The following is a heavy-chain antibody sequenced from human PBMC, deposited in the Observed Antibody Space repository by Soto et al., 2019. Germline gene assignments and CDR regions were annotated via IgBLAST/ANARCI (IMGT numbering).Heavy chain of an antibody. Sequence: EVQLVESGGGLVKPGGSLRLSCAASGFTFSNAWMSWVRQAPGKGLEWVGRIKSKTDGGTTDYAAPVKGRFTISRDDSKTTLYLQMNSPKTEDTAVYYCTTDPDVGLAAGLTVDYSGQGTLVTVSS. V-gene: IGHV3-15*01. J-gene: IGHJ4*02. D-gene: IGHD6-13*01. CDR3: TTDPDVGLAAGLTVDY. CDR1: GFTFSNAW. CDR2: IKSKTDGGTT.